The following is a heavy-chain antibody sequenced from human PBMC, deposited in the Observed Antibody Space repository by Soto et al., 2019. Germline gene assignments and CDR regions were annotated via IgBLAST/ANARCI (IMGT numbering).Heavy chain of an antibody. J-gene: IGHJ6*02. Sequence: QVQLVQSGAEVKKPGSSVKVSCKASGGTFSSYTISWVRQAPGQGLEWMGRIIPILGIANYAQKFQGRVPITVGKPTSTSYMELGSLRSEDTAVYYCARDLSSEAYCGGDCYSSYYYCGMGVWGQGTTVTVSS. CDR2: IIPILGIA. D-gene: IGHD2-21*02. V-gene: IGHV1-69*08. CDR1: GGTFSSYT. CDR3: ARDLSSEAYCGGDCYSSYYYCGMGV.